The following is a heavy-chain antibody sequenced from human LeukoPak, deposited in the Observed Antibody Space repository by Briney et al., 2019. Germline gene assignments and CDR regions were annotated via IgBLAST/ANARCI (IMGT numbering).Heavy chain of an antibody. D-gene: IGHD1-26*01. CDR2: INHSGNT. V-gene: IGHV4-34*01. Sequence: SETLSLTCAVYGESFSKYYWSWIRQPPGKGLEWIGEINHSGNTNYNPSLKSRVTISVDTSKNQFSLKMSSVTAADTAVYYCATGIVGANFDYWGQGTLVTVSS. J-gene: IGHJ4*02. CDR1: GESFSKYY. CDR3: ATGIVGANFDY.